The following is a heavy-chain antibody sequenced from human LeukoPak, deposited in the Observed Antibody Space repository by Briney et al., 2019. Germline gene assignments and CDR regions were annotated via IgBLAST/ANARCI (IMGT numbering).Heavy chain of an antibody. CDR3: ARVAGNLYYYYYYMDV. CDR2: ISAYNGNT. Sequence: GASVKVSCKASGYTFTIYGISWVRQAPGQGLGWMGWISAYNGNTNYAQKLQGRVTMTTDTSTSTAYMELRSLRSDDTAVYYCARVAGNLYYYYYYMDVWGKGTTVTISS. CDR1: GYTFTIYG. V-gene: IGHV1-18*01. J-gene: IGHJ6*03.